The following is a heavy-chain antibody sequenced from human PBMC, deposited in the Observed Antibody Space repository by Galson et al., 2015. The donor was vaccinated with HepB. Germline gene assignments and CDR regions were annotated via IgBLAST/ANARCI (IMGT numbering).Heavy chain of an antibody. V-gene: IGHV3-30*04. CDR1: GFTFSTYS. CDR2: ISYDGSNK. Sequence: SLRLSCAVSGFTFSTYSMHWVRQAPGKGLDWVAVISYDGSNKYYADSVKGRFTISRDDSKNTMYLEMNSLRAEDTAVYYCAKDRREIITSFGVVKPSFYFDFWGQGTLITVSS. D-gene: IGHD3-3*01. CDR3: AKDRREIITSFGVVKPSFYFDF. J-gene: IGHJ4*02.